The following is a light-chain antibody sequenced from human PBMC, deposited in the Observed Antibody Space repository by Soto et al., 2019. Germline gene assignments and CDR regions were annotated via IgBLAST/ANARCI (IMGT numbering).Light chain of an antibody. CDR2: WAS. CDR3: QQYYSTPIT. J-gene: IGKJ5*01. CDR1: QSCLYSSNNKNY. V-gene: IGKV4-1*01. Sequence: DIVMTQSPDSLAVSGGERATINCKSSQSCLYSSNNKNYLAWYQQKPGQPPKLLIYWASTRESGVPDRFSGSGSGTDFTLTISSLQAEDVAVYYCQQYYSTPITFGQGTRLEIK.